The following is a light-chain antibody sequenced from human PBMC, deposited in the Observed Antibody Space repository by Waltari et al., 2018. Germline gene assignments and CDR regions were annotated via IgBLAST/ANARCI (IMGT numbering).Light chain of an antibody. V-gene: IGKV1-33*01. Sequence: FQLTQSPSSMSASVGDTVTTTCQASQDISIYLSWYQQKPGKAPKVLTYDASNLETGVPSRFTGSRSGTDFTFTISSLQPEDIATYYCQQYKDLPRTFGQGTKVEIK. CDR2: DAS. CDR3: QQYKDLPRT. J-gene: IGKJ1*01. CDR1: QDISIY.